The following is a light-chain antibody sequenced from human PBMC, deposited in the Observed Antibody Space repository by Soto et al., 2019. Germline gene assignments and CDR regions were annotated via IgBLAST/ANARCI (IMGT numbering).Light chain of an antibody. CDR2: EVT. CDR1: SSDIGGHDH. J-gene: IGLJ3*02. Sequence: QSVLTQPPSASGSPGQSVTISCTGTSSDIGGHDHVSWYQQHPGKAPKVMIYEVTKRPSGVPDRFSGSKAGNTASLTVFGLQAEDEADYYCSSFAGPVWVFGGGNKVTVL. CDR3: SSFAGPVWV. V-gene: IGLV2-8*01.